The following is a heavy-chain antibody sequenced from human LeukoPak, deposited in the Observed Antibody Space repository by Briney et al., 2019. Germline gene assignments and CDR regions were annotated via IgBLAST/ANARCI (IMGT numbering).Heavy chain of an antibody. D-gene: IGHD2-2*01. Sequence: SETLSLTCTVSGYSISSGYYWGWIRQPPGKGLEWIGSIYHSGSTYYNPSLKSRVTISVDTSKNQFSLKLSFVTAADTAVYYCARVPHQDIVVVLAAIAEFDYWGQGTLVTVSS. CDR3: ARVPHQDIVVVLAAIAEFDY. V-gene: IGHV4-38-2*02. CDR1: GYSISSGYY. CDR2: IYHSGST. J-gene: IGHJ4*02.